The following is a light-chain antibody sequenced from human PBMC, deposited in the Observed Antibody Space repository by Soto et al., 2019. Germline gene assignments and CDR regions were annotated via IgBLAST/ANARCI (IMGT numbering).Light chain of an antibody. V-gene: IGLV2-14*01. CDR2: EVS. J-gene: IGLJ1*01. Sequence: QSVLTQPASVSGSPGQSITISCTGTSSDVGGYNYVSWYQQHPGKAPKLIIYEVSNRPSGVSNRFSGSKSCNTASLTISGRQAEDEADYYCNSYKSKSTGVFGTGTKLTVL. CDR1: SSDVGGYNY. CDR3: NSYKSKSTGV.